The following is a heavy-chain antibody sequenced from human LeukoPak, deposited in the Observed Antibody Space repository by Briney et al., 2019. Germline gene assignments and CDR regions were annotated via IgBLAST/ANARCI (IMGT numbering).Heavy chain of an antibody. CDR3: ARRLWDYYYYYMDV. CDR2: INHSGST. J-gene: IGHJ6*03. CDR1: GGSFSGYY. V-gene: IGHV4-34*01. Sequence: PSETLSLTCAVYGGSFSGYYWSWIRQPPGKGLEWIGEINHSGSTNYNPSLKSRVTISVDTSKNQFSLKLSSVTAADTAVYYCARRLWDYYYYYMDVWGKGTTVTISS. D-gene: IGHD4/OR15-4a*01.